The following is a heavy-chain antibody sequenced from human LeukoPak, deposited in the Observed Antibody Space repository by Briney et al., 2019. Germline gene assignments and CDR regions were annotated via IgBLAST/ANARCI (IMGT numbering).Heavy chain of an antibody. J-gene: IGHJ4*02. CDR3: AKDLDGVPAAISDY. CDR1: GFPFVIFA. V-gene: IGHV3-9*01. CDR2: ISWNSGSI. D-gene: IGHD2-2*01. Sequence: AGGSLRFSCEASGFPFVIFALNWARQAPGKGLGWASGISWNSGSIGYADSVKGRFTISRDNAKNSLYLQMNSLRAEDTALYYCAKDLDGVPAAISDYWGQGTLVTVSS.